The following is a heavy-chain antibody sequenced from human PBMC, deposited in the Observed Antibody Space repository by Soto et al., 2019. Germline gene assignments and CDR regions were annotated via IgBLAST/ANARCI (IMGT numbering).Heavy chain of an antibody. CDR3: ARRVGGYFDF. V-gene: IGHV4-4*07. J-gene: IGHJ4*02. Sequence: KTSETLSLTCTVSGGSISSSYWSWIRQPAGEGLEWIGRIYTSGSTNYNPSLKSRITMSIDTSKNQFSLKLTSVTAADTAVYYCARRVGGYFDFWGQGIQVTVSS. CDR1: GGSISSSY. CDR2: IYTSGST.